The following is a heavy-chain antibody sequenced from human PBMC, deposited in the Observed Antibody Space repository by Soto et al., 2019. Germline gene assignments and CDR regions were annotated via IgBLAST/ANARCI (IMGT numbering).Heavy chain of an antibody. CDR2: IYYSGST. D-gene: IGHD2-15*01. CDR1: GGSISSSSYY. V-gene: IGHV4-39*01. CDR3: ARVGSARYCSGGSCYYYYYYMDV. Sequence: SETLSLTCTVSGGSISSSSYYWGWIRQPPGKGLEWIGSIYYSGSTYYNPSLKSRVTISVDTSKNQFSLKLSSVTAADTAVYYCARVGSARYCSGGSCYYYYYYMDVWGKGTTVTVSS. J-gene: IGHJ6*03.